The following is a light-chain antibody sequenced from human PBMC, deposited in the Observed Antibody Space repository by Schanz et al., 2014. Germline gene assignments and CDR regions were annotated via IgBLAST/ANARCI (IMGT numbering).Light chain of an antibody. CDR2: DNN. V-gene: IGLV1-51*01. Sequence: QSVLTQPPSVSAAPGQSVTISCSGSDSDIGKYYVSWFQQLPGTAPKLLIYDNNKTPSGIPDRFSASKSGTSATLRITGLQTGDEADYYCATSESSVLGWVFGGGTKLTVL. CDR3: ATSESSVLGWV. CDR1: DSDIGKYY. J-gene: IGLJ3*02.